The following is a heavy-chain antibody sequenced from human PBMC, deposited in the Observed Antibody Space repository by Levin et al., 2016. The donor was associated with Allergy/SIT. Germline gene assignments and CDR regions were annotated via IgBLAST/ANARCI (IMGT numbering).Heavy chain of an antibody. Sequence: GGSLRLSCAASGFTFSSYSMNWVRQAPGKGLEWVSSISSSSSYIYYADSVKGRFTISRDNAKNSLYLQMNSLRAEDTAVYYCARDYDESSPWYYGMDVWGQGTTVTVSS. V-gene: IGHV3-21*01. CDR1: GFTFSSYS. J-gene: IGHJ6*02. CDR3: ARDYDESSPWYYGMDV. CDR2: ISSSSSYI. D-gene: IGHD3-22*01.